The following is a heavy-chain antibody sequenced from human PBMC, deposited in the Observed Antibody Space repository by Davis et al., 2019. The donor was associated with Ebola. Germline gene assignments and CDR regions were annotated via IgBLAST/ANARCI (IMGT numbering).Heavy chain of an antibody. D-gene: IGHD4-11*01. CDR2: INEDGTEL. CDR3: ARFSRGTTESY. J-gene: IGHJ4*02. Sequence: GGSLRLSCSVSGFSFSGYWMSWVRQAPGKGLEWVANINEDGTELYYVDSMRGRFTISRDNAKNSLYLQMNSLRVEDTAVYYCARFSRGTTESYWGQGTLVTVSS. V-gene: IGHV3-7*01. CDR1: GFSFSGYW.